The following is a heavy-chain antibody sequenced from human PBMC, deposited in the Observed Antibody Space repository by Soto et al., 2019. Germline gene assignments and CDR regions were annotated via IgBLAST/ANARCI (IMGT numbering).Heavy chain of an antibody. CDR3: VREDIEVGASFLVNYFDP. CDR1: GDSVSSNSAA. V-gene: IGHV6-1*01. D-gene: IGHD1-26*01. CDR2: TYYRSKWYN. Sequence: PSQTLSLTCAISGDSVSSNSAAWNWIRQSPSRGLEWLGRTYYRSKWYNDYAVSVKSRIIINPDTSTSQFSLQLNSVTPEDTAVHYCVREDIEVGASFLVNYFDPWGQGTQVTVPS. J-gene: IGHJ5*02.